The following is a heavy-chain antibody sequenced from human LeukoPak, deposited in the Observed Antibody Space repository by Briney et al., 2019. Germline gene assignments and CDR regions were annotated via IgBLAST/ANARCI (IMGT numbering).Heavy chain of an antibody. CDR3: ARALFAGAFYGMDV. D-gene: IGHD3-10*01. CDR1: GFTFSIYG. CDR2: IWNDGSNK. Sequence: PGRSLRLSCAASGFTFSIYGMHWVRQAPNKGLEWVAIIWNDGSNKYYADSVKGRFTISRDNSKNTLYLQMNSLRAEDTAVYYCARALFAGAFYGMDVWGQGTTVTVSS. J-gene: IGHJ6*02. V-gene: IGHV3-33*01.